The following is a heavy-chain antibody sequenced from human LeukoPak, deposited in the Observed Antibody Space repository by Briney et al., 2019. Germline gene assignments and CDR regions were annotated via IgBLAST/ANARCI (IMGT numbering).Heavy chain of an antibody. CDR2: INHSAST. CDR3: ARGLTTISSDY. CDR1: RWSFSGYY. J-gene: IGHJ4*02. Sequence: SYTESVPCAVCRWSFSGYYWSLLHQPPRTGRELIGEINHSASTNYNPSLKSRVTISVDTTKNQFSLKLSSVTAADTAVYYCARGLTTISSDYWGQGTLVTVSS. V-gene: IGHV4-34*01. D-gene: IGHD2-21*02.